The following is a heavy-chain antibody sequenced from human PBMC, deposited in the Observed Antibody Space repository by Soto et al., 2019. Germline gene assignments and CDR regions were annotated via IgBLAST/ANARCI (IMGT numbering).Heavy chain of an antibody. V-gene: IGHV5-51*01. CDR2: IYPGDSDT. J-gene: IGHJ6*02. Sequence: EVQLVPSGAEVKKPGESLKISCKGSGYSFTSYWIGWVRQMPGKGLEWMGIIYPGDSDTRYSPSFQGQVTISADKSISTAYLQWSSLKASDTAMYYCARLIAAAGKGYYYYGMDVWGQGTTVTVSS. D-gene: IGHD6-13*01. CDR1: GYSFTSYW. CDR3: ARLIAAAGKGYYYYGMDV.